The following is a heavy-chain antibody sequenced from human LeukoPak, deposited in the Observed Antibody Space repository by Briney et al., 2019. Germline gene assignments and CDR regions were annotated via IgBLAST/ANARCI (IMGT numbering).Heavy chain of an antibody. CDR3: AREAGATDY. V-gene: IGHV3-66*01. CDR2: IYSGGDT. J-gene: IGHJ4*02. Sequence: GGSLRLSCAASGFTFNNYAMTWVRQAPGKGPEWVSIIYSGGDTYYADSVKVRFTISRDNSKNMLYLQMNSLRADDTAVYYCAREAGATDYWGQGTLVTVSS. CDR1: GFTFNNYA. D-gene: IGHD1-26*01.